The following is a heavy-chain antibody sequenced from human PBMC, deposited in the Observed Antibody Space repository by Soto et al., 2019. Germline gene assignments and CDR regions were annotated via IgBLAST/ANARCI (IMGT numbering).Heavy chain of an antibody. CDR1: GGSISSYY. D-gene: IGHD3-16*01. CDR3: ASNWARLAPAYYYGMDV. V-gene: IGHV4-59*01. J-gene: IGHJ6*02. CDR2: IYYSGST. Sequence: QVQLQESGPGLVKPSETLSLTCTVSGGSISSYYWSWIRQPPGTGLEWIGYIYYSGSTNYNPSLKSRVTISVDTSKNQFSLKLSSVTAADTAVYYCASNWARLAPAYYYGMDVWGQGTTVTVSS.